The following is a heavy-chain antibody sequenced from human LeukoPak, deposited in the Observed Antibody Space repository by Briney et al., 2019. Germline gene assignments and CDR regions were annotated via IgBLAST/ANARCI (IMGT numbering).Heavy chain of an antibody. CDR3: ARLWFGELPFDY. J-gene: IGHJ4*02. D-gene: IGHD3-10*01. CDR1: GYTLTSYG. V-gene: IGHV1-18*04. CDR2: ISAYNGNT. Sequence: ASVKVSCKASGYTLTSYGVSWVRPAPAKGLEWMGWISAYNGNTNYAQMLQGRVTMTTDTSTSTAYMELRSLRSDDTAVYYCARLWFGELPFDYWGQGTLVTVSS.